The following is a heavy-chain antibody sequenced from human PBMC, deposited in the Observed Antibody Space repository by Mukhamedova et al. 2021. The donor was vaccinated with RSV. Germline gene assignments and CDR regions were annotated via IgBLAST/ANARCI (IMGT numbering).Heavy chain of an antibody. V-gene: IGHV4-34*01. CDR3: ARGGLVVVPRGSYYFDY. CDR2: NHSGST. Sequence: NHSGSTNYNPSLKSRVTISVDTSKNQFSLKLSSVTAADTAVYYCARGGLVVVPRGSYYFDYWGQGTLVTVSS. J-gene: IGHJ4*02. D-gene: IGHD2-15*01.